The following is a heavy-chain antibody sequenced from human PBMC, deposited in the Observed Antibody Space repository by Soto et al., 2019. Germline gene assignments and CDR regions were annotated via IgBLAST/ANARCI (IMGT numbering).Heavy chain of an antibody. V-gene: IGHV3-23*01. CDR2: ISGSGGST. CDR1: GFTFSSYA. CDR3: AVPSSLFWSGWFDP. D-gene: IGHD3-3*01. J-gene: IGHJ5*02. Sequence: PGGSLRLSCAASGFTFSSYAMSWVRQAPGKGLEWVSAISGSGGSTYYADSVKGRFTISRDNSKNTLYLQMNSLRAEDTAVYYCAVPSSLFWSGWFDPWGQGTLVTVSS.